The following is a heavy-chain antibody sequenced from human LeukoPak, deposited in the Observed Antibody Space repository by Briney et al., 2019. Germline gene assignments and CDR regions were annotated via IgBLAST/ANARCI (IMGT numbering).Heavy chain of an antibody. J-gene: IGHJ4*02. CDR2: IKQDGSEK. Sequence: GGSLRLSCAASGFTFGSYWMSWVRQAPGKGLEWVANIKQDGSEKYYMDSVKGRFTISRDNAKNSLYLQMNSLRAEDTAVYYCARAKSLFDSWGQGTLVTVSS. V-gene: IGHV3-7*03. D-gene: IGHD3-10*01. CDR3: ARAKSLFDS. CDR1: GFTFGSYW.